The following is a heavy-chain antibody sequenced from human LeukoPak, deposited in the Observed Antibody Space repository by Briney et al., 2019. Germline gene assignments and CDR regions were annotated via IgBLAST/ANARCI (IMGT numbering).Heavy chain of an antibody. CDR2: IKSDGSST. J-gene: IGHJ4*02. Sequence: PGGSLRLSCAASGFTFSSYWMQWVRQAPGKGLVWVSRIKSDGSSTYADSVKGRFTISRDNGKNTLYLQMNSLRVEDTAVYYCSGSYQGHYWGQGTLVTVSS. CDR3: SGSYQGHY. CDR1: GFTFSSYW. V-gene: IGHV3-74*01. D-gene: IGHD3-10*01.